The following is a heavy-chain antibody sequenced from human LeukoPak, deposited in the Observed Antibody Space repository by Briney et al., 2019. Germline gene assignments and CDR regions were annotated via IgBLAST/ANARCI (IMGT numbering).Heavy chain of an antibody. J-gene: IGHJ5*02. CDR2: IWYDGSNK. Sequence: GGSLRLSCAASGFTFSSYGMHWVRQAPGKGLEWVAVIWYDGSNKYYADSVKGRFTISRDNAKNSLYLQMNSLRAEDTAVYYCARNQPGWKGNWFDPWGQGTLVTVSS. CDR1: GFTFSSYG. CDR3: ARNQPGWKGNWFDP. V-gene: IGHV3-33*01. D-gene: IGHD1-14*01.